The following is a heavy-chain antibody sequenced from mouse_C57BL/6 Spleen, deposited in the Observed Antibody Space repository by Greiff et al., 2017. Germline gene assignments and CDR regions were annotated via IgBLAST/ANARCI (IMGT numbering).Heavy chain of an antibody. D-gene: IGHD2-14*01. CDR2: IDPETGGT. CDR3: TRRSAMDY. Sequence: VQLQQSGAELVRPGASVTLSCKASGYTFTDYEMHWVKQTPVHGLEWIGAIDPETGGTAYNQKFKGKAILTADKYSSTAYMELRRLTSEDSVVYYGTRRSAMDYWGQGTSVTVSS. V-gene: IGHV1-15*01. CDR1: GYTFTDYE. J-gene: IGHJ4*01.